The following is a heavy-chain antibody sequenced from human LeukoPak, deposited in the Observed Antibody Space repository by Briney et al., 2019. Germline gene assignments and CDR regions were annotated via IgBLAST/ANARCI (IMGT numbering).Heavy chain of an antibody. Sequence: GESLKISCKGSGYSFTGYWIAWVRQMPGKGLEWMGIIYPDDSDTTYSPSFQNQVTISADKSFGTAYLQWSSLKASDTAMYYCARRWGTYDILTGYYRDQDAFDIWGQGTMVTVSS. CDR2: IYPDDSDT. V-gene: IGHV5-51*01. CDR1: GYSFTGYW. J-gene: IGHJ3*02. CDR3: ARRWGTYDILTGYYRDQDAFDI. D-gene: IGHD3-9*01.